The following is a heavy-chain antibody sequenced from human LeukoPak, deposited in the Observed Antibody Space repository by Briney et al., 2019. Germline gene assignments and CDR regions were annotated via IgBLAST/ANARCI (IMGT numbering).Heavy chain of an antibody. CDR2: MSYDGSNK. J-gene: IGHJ6*02. Sequence: GGSLRLSCAASGFTFSDYGMHWVRQAPGKGLEWVAFMSYDGSNKYYVDSVRGRFTISRDNSKNTMYLQMNSLRAGDTAVYYCAKDHREGWLQLRYYGLDVWGQETTVTVSS. CDR3: AKDHREGWLQLRYYGLDV. CDR1: GFTFSDYG. D-gene: IGHD5-24*01. V-gene: IGHV3-30*18.